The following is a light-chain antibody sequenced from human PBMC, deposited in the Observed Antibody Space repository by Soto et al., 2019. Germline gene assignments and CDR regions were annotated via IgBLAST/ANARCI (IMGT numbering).Light chain of an antibody. V-gene: IGLV2-8*01. CDR3: SSYVGTNSYV. CDR1: SSDVGGYNY. CDR2: EVS. J-gene: IGLJ1*01. Sequence: QSVLTQPPSASGSPGQSVTISCTGTSSDVGGYNYVSWYQQHQGKAPKLMIYEVSKRPSGVPDRFSGSKSGNTASLTVSGLQAEDEADYYCSSYVGTNSYVFGTGTKLTVL.